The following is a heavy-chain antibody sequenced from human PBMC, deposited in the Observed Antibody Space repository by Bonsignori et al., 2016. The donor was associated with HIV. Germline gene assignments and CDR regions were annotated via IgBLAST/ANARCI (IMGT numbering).Heavy chain of an antibody. Sequence: PGKGLEWVSGISWNSGSIGYADSVKGRFTISRDNAKNSLYLQMNSLRAEDTALYYCAKGLNYYYMDVWGKGTTVTVSS. CDR3: AKGLNYYYMDV. J-gene: IGHJ6*03. V-gene: IGHV3-9*01. CDR2: ISWNSGSI.